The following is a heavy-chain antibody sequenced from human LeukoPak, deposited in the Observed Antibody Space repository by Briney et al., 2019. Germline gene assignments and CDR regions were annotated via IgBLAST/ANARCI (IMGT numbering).Heavy chain of an antibody. CDR2: INPRGGAT. D-gene: IGHD6-13*01. J-gene: IGHJ4*02. CDR1: GYTFFTAYH. Sequence: ASVKVSCKASGYTFFTAYHMHWVRQAPGQGLEWMGVINPRGGATTYAQKFQGRVTMTTDTSTSTVYMQLSSLRSEDTAVCYCARLAAPGTSSDYWGQGTLVTVSS. CDR3: ARLAAPGTSSDY. V-gene: IGHV1-46*01.